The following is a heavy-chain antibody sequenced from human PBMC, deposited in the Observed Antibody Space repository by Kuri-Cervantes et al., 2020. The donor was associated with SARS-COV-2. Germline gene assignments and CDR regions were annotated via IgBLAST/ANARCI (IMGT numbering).Heavy chain of an antibody. J-gene: IGHJ4*02. CDR2: IYYSGST. Sequence: GSLRLSCTVSGGSISSYYWSWIRQPPGKGLEWIGYIYYSGSTNYNPSLKSRVTISVDTSKNQFSLKLSSVTAADTAVYYCARERDYGDYGVDYWGQGTLVTVSS. D-gene: IGHD4-17*01. CDR3: ARERDYGDYGVDY. CDR1: GGSISSYY. V-gene: IGHV4-59*12.